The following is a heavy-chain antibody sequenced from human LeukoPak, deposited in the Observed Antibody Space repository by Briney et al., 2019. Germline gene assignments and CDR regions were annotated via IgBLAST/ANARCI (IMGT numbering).Heavy chain of an antibody. CDR3: ARSRPRITMVRGATYFDY. D-gene: IGHD3-10*01. Sequence: SETLSLTCTVSGGSISSYYWSWIRQPAGKGLEWIGRIYSTGSTNYNPSLKSRVTISVDTSKNQFSLKLSSVTAADTAVYYCARSRPRITMVRGATYFDYWGQGTLVTVSS. V-gene: IGHV4-4*07. J-gene: IGHJ4*02. CDR2: IYSTGST. CDR1: GGSISSYY.